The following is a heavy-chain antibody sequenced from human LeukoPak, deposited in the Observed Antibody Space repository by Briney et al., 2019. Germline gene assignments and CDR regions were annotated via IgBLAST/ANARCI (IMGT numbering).Heavy chain of an antibody. V-gene: IGHV3-11*01. D-gene: IGHD6-19*01. Sequence: PGGSLRLSCAASGFTFSDYYMSWIRQAPGKGLEWVSYISSSGSTIYYADSVKGRFTISRDNAKNSLYLQMNSLRAEDTAVYYCARDDYLSWIAVAGTGFDYWGQGTLVTVSS. J-gene: IGHJ4*02. CDR3: ARDDYLSWIAVAGTGFDY. CDR1: GFTFSDYY. CDR2: ISSSGSTI.